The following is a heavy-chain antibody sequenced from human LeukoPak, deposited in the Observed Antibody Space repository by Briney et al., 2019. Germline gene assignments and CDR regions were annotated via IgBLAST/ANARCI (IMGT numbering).Heavy chain of an antibody. J-gene: IGHJ6*03. CDR1: GGTFSSYA. Sequence: ASVKVSCKASGGTFSSYAISWVRQAPGQGLEWMGGIIPIFGTANYAQKFQGRVTITADKSTSTAYMELSSLRSEDTAVYYCAREYYYGSGSLWPTTYYYYMDVWGKGTTVTISS. D-gene: IGHD3-10*01. V-gene: IGHV1-69*06. CDR2: IIPIFGTA. CDR3: AREYYYGSGSLWPTTYYYYMDV.